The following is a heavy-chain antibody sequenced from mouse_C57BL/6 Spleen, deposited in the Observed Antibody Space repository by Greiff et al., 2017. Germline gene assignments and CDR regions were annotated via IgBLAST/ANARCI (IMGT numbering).Heavy chain of an antibody. Sequence: QVQLQQPGAELVKPGASVKLSCKASGYTFTSYWMHWVKQRPGRGLEWIGRIYPNSGGTKYNEKFKSKDTLTADKPSSTAYMQLSSLTSEDSAVYYCARSTYLDLDYWGQGTTVTVSA. D-gene: IGHD2-10*01. CDR3: ARSTYLDLDY. V-gene: IGHV1-72*01. CDR2: IYPNSGGT. J-gene: IGHJ2*01. CDR1: GYTFTSYW.